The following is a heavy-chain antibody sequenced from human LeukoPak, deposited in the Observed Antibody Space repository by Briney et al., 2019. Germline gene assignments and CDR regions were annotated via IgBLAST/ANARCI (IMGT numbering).Heavy chain of an antibody. CDR3: ARDGAWVLWFGESPNGMDV. V-gene: IGHV6-1*01. CDR1: GDSVSSNSAA. J-gene: IGHJ6*02. Sequence: SQTLSLTCAISGDSVSSNSAAWNWIRPSPSRGLEWLGRTYYRSKWYNDYAVSVKSRITINPDTSKNQFSLQLNSVTPEYTAVSYCARDGAWVLWFGESPNGMDVWGQGTTVTVSS. D-gene: IGHD3-10*01. CDR2: TYYRSKWYN.